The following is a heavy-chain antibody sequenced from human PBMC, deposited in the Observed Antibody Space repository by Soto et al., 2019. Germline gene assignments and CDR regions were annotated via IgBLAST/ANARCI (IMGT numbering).Heavy chain of an antibody. CDR3: ARHTYYYDSSGYRPFDY. CDR1: GGSISSSNW. D-gene: IGHD3-22*01. CDR2: IYHSGST. Sequence: QVQLQESGPGLVKPSGTLSLTCAVSGGSISSSNWWSWVRQPPGKGMEWIGEIYHSGSTNYNPSLKSRVTISVDKSKNQFSLQLSSVTAADTAVYYCARHTYYYDSSGYRPFDYWGQGTLVTVSS. V-gene: IGHV4-4*02. J-gene: IGHJ4*02.